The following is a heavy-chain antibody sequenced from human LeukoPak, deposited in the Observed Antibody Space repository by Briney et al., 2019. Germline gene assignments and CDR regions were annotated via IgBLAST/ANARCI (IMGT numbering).Heavy chain of an antibody. D-gene: IGHD4-11*01. CDR2: ISSSSSYI. J-gene: IGHJ4*02. CDR3: ARQTTVTTIDY. CDR1: GFTFSGCS. V-gene: IGHV3-21*01. Sequence: PGESLRLSCAASGFTFSGCSMNWVRQAPGKGLEWVSSISSSSSYIYYADSVKGRFTISRDNAKNSLYLQVNSLRAEDTDVYYCARQTTVTTIDYWGQGTLVTVSS.